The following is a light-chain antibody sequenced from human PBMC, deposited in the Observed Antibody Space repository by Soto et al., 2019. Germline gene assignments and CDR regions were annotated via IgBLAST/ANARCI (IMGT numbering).Light chain of an antibody. V-gene: IGKV1-27*01. J-gene: IGKJ1*01. CDR1: QGISTY. CDR2: AAS. CDR3: QKYNSAPRT. Sequence: DIQMTQSPSSLSASVGDRVTITCRARQGISTYLAWNQQKPGQVPKLLIYAASTLQSGVPSRFSGSASGTEFTLTISSLQPEDVATYYCQKYNSAPRTFGQGTKVEIK.